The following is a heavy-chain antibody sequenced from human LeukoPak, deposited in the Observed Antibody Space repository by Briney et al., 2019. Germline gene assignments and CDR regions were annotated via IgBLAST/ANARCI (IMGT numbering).Heavy chain of an antibody. CDR2: IYYSGST. CDR3: ARSRNILRYFDWSDAFDI. D-gene: IGHD3-9*01. CDR1: GGSISSYY. V-gene: IGHV4-59*01. J-gene: IGHJ3*02. Sequence: SSETLSLTCTVSGGSISSYYWSWIRQPPGKGLEWIGYIYYSGSTNYNPSLKSRVTISVDTSKNQFSLKLSSVTAADTAVYYCARSRNILRYFDWSDAFDIWGQGTMVTVSS.